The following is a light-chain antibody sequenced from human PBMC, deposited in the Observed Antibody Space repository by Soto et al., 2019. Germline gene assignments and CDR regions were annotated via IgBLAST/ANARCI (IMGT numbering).Light chain of an antibody. CDR2: DAS. CDR3: QQYNSYPWT. V-gene: IGKV1-5*01. Sequence: DIQMTQSPSTLSASVGDRVTITCRASQTIFNWLAWYQRKPGRAPNLLIYDASSLQSGVPSTFSGSGSGTEFTLTISTLQPGDCATYYCQQYNSYPWTFRQGTKVEIK. CDR1: QTIFNW. J-gene: IGKJ1*01.